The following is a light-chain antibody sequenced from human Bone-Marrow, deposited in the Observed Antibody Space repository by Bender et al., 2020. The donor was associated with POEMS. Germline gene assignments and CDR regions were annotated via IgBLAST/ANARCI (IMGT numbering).Light chain of an antibody. CDR3: SSYRNSNTLVV. CDR1: SGDIGDYNY. Sequence: HSALTQPASVSGSPGQSITISSTGGSGDIGDYNYVSWYQQHPGEAPKLVIYDVTNRPSGVSNRFSGSKSGNTASLTISGLQAEDEADYYCSSYRNSNTLVVFGGGTKLTVV. CDR2: DVT. J-gene: IGLJ2*01. V-gene: IGLV2-14*03.